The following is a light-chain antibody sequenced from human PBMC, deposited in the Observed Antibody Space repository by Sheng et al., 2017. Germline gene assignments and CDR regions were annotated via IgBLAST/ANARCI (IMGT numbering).Light chain of an antibody. CDR3: QQSSSFPPT. CDR2: DAS. J-gene: IGKJ1*01. CDR1: RDVSKD. V-gene: IGKV1-39*01. Sequence: DIQMTQSPSSLSASVGDRVTITCQASRDVSKDLNWYQQKPGKTPNLLIYDASTLPSGVPSRFSGSGSGTDFILTISSLQPEDFATYYCQQSSSFPPTFGQGTKVEIK.